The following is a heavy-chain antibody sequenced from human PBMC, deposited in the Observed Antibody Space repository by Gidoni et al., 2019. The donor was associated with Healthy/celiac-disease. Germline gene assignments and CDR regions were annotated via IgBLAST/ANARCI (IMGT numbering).Heavy chain of an antibody. V-gene: IGHV1-58*01. CDR1: GYTFTSPA. J-gene: IGHJ4*02. D-gene: IGHD3-3*01. CDR2: IVVGSGNT. CDR3: AADDYDFWSGYPPTFDY. Sequence: QMQLVQSGPEVKKPGTSVTVSCKASGYTFTSPAVQWVRQVRGQRLEWIGWIVVGSGNTNYAQKFQERVTITRDMSTSTAYMELSSLRSEDTAVYYCAADDYDFWSGYPPTFDYWGQGTLVTVSS.